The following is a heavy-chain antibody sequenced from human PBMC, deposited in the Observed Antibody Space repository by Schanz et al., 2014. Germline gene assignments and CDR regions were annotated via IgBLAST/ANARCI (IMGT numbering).Heavy chain of an antibody. CDR2: ISSSSSYT. V-gene: IGHV3-11*05. CDR3: ARDPNSVNEIDY. D-gene: IGHD5-12*01. J-gene: IGHJ4*02. CDR1: GFTFSDHH. Sequence: VQVVESGGGLVQPGGSLRLSCAASGFTFSDHHMDWVRQAPGKGLEWVSYISSSSSYTNYADSVKGRFTISRDNAKNSLYLQMNSLRVEDTAVYYCARDPNSVNEIDYWGQGTLVTVS.